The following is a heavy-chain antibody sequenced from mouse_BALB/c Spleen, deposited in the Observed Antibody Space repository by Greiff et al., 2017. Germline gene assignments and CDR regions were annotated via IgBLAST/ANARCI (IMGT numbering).Heavy chain of an antibody. J-gene: IGHJ2*01. Sequence: EVMLVESGGGLVQPGGSLKLSCAASGFTFSSYGMSWVRQTPDKRLELVATINSNGGSTYYPDSVKGRFTISRDNAKNTLYLQMSSLKSEDTAMYYCARVRLLGYFDYWGQGTTLTVSS. V-gene: IGHV5-6-3*01. CDR1: GFTFSSYG. D-gene: IGHD2-10*01. CDR2: INSNGGST. CDR3: ARVRLLGYFDY.